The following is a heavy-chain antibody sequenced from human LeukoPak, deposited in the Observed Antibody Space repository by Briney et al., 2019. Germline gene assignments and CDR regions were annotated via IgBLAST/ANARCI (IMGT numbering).Heavy chain of an antibody. J-gene: IGHJ5*02. CDR1: GGSISIYY. Sequence: SETLSLTCTVSGGSISIYYWSWIRQPPGKGLEWIGYIFYTGSTNYNPSLKSRVTISVLTSKNRFSLKLNSVTAADTAVYYCARRLVGDLSYFDPWGQGTPVTVSS. D-gene: IGHD1-26*01. CDR2: IFYTGST. CDR3: ARRLVGDLSYFDP. V-gene: IGHV4-59*12.